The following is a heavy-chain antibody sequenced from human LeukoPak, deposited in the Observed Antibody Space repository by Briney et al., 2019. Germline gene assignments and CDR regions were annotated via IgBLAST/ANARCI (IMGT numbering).Heavy chain of an antibody. D-gene: IGHD4-23*01. CDR3: ARATTVADRGFFDY. CDR1: GGSFSSSSYY. CDR2: IHYRGTT. Sequence: SETLSLTCTVSGGSFSSSSYYWGWVRQPPGKGLEWIGSIHYRGTTYYNPSLKSRVTISVDTSKNQFSLKLSSVTAADTAVYYCARATTVADRGFFDYWGQGSLVTVSS. J-gene: IGHJ4*02. V-gene: IGHV4-39*01.